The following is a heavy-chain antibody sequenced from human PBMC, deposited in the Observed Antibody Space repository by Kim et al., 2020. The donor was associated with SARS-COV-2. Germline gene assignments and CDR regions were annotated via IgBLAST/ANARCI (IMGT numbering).Heavy chain of an antibody. CDR3: ARDRAPRRIAVAGTDYYDGMDV. D-gene: IGHD6-19*01. V-gene: IGHV3-21*06. Sequence: GGSLRLSCAASGFTFTTYSMNWVRQAPGTGLEWVSSISSTSSYIYYADSLKGRFTISRDNAKNSLFLEMNSLRAEDTGVYYCARDRAPRRIAVAGTDYYDGMDVWGQGTTVTVSS. J-gene: IGHJ6*02. CDR1: GFTFTTYS. CDR2: ISSTSSYI.